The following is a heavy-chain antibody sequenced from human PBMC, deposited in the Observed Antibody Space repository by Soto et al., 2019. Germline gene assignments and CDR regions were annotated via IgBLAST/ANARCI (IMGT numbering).Heavy chain of an antibody. CDR3: ASQFCSGGACFNWFDP. CDR2: IYYSGST. CDR1: GGSISSGDYY. J-gene: IGHJ5*02. Sequence: SETLSLTCTVSGGSISSGDYYWSWIRQPPGKGLEWIGYIYYSGSTYYNPSLKSRVAMSVDTSKNQFSLNLTSVTAADTAVYFCASQFCSGGACFNWFDPWGHGTLVTVSS. D-gene: IGHD2-21*02. V-gene: IGHV4-30-4*01.